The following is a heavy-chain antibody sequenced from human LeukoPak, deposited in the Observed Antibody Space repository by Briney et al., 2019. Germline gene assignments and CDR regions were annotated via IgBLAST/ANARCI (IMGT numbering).Heavy chain of an antibody. J-gene: IGHJ4*02. CDR1: GGSISSYY. V-gene: IGHV4-59*08. Sequence: SETLSLTCTVSGGSISSYYWSWIRQPPGKGLEWIGYIYYSGSTNYNPSLKSRVTISVDTSKNQFSLKLSSVTAADTAVYYCARPSDSSGYYPGYFDYWGQGTLVTVSS. CDR3: ARPSDSSGYYPGYFDY. D-gene: IGHD3-22*01. CDR2: IYYSGST.